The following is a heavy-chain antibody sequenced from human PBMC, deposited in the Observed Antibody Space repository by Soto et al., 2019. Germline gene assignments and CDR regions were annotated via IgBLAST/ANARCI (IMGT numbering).Heavy chain of an antibody. J-gene: IGHJ4*02. CDR2: INQDGSET. CDR1: GFSFSTSW. D-gene: IGHD5-18*01. V-gene: IGHV3-7*03. Sequence: EAQLVESGGGLVQPGGSLRLSCVVSGFSFSTSWMGWVRQAPGNGLEWVVTINQDGSETHYVDSVKGRFTISRDSAMNSVSLQMNSLRAEDTAVYYCARDTLWNTAMGVFDHWGQGTLVTVSS. CDR3: ARDTLWNTAMGVFDH.